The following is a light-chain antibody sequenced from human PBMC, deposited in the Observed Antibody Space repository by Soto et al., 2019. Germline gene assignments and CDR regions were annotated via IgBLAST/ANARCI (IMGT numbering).Light chain of an antibody. CDR1: SSNVGSYKL. V-gene: IGLV2-14*02. Sequence: QSVLTQPASVSGSPGQSITISCTGTSSNVGSYKLVSWYQHHPGKAPKLIIYEATKRPSGVSYRFSGSKSGNTASLTISGLQAEDEADYYCTSYTITSPYVFGTGTKVTVL. CDR3: TSYTITSPYV. J-gene: IGLJ1*01. CDR2: EAT.